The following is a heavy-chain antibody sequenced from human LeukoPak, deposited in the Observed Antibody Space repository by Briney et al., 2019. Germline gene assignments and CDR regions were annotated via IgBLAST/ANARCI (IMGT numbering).Heavy chain of an antibody. D-gene: IGHD3-22*01. CDR1: GFTFSSYG. Sequence: PGGSLRLSCAASGFTFSSYGMHWVRQAPGKGLEWVAFIRYDGSNKYYADSVKGRFTISRDNSKNTLYLQMNSLRAEDTAVYYCARAKTTYYYDSSGGYWGQGTLVTVSS. V-gene: IGHV3-30*02. CDR2: IRYDGSNK. J-gene: IGHJ4*02. CDR3: ARAKTTYYYDSSGGY.